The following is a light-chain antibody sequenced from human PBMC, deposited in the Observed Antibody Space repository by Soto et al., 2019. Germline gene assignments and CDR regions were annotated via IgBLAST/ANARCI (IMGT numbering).Light chain of an antibody. CDR1: QSISSW. J-gene: IGKJ1*01. V-gene: IGKV1-5*03. Sequence: DIQMTQSPSTLSASVGDRVTITCRASQSISSWLDWYQQKPGKAPKLLIYKESSLESGVPSRFSGSGSGTEFTLTISSLQPDDFATYYCQQYNSYWTFGQGTKVDIK. CDR3: QQYNSYWT. CDR2: KES.